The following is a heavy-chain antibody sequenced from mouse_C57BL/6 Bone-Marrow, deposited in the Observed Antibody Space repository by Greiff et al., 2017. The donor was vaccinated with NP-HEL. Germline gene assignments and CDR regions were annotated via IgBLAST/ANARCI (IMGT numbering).Heavy chain of an antibody. Sequence: QVQLQQSDAELVQPGASVKISCTASGYTFTDHTLHWMQQRPEQGLEWIGYLYPRDGSTTYNEKFKGKAPLTADKSSSTAYRQLNSLTTEDSAVYFWAREENYGYVAYDFDYWGQGTTLTVSS. J-gene: IGHJ2*01. CDR1: GYTFTDHT. CDR3: AREENYGYVAYDFDY. CDR2: LYPRDGST. D-gene: IGHD2-2*01. V-gene: IGHV1-78*01.